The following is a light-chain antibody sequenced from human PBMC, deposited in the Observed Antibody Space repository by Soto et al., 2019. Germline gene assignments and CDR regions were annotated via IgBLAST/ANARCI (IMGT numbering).Light chain of an antibody. CDR3: HHYFSPPYT. J-gene: IGKJ2*01. CDR2: WAS. V-gene: IGKV4-1*01. CDR1: QSVLYSSNNKNY. Sequence: DIVMTQSPDSLAVSLGERATINCKSSQSVLYSSNNKNYLAWYQQKPGQPPKLLIYWASTRESGVPDRFCGSGSGTDFSLTISSLQAEDVAVYYCHHYFSPPYTFGQGTKLEIK.